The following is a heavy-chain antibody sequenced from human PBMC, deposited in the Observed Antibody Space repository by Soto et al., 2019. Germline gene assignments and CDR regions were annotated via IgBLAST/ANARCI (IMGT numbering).Heavy chain of an antibody. CDR3: TTGGYCTNGVCYMVDAFDI. CDR2: IKSKTDGGTT. J-gene: IGHJ3*02. CDR1: GFTFSNAW. D-gene: IGHD2-8*01. V-gene: IGHV3-15*07. Sequence: GGSLRLSCAASGFTFSNAWMNWVRQAPGKGLEWVGRIKSKTDGGTTDYAAPVKGRFTISRDDSKNTLYLQMNSLKTEDTAVYYCTTGGYCTNGVCYMVDAFDIWGQGTMVTVSS.